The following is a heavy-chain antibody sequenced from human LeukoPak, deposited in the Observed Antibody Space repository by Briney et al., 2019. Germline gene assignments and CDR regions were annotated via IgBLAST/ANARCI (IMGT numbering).Heavy chain of an antibody. CDR3: ARDLGYCSGGSCYSGDSFDY. J-gene: IGHJ4*02. D-gene: IGHD2-15*01. CDR1: GGTFSSYA. V-gene: IGHV1-69*01. Sequence: ASVKVSCKASGGTFSSYAMSWVRQAPGQGLEWMGGIIPIFGTANYAQKFQGRVTITADESTSTAYMELSSLRSEDTAVYYCARDLGYCSGGSCYSGDSFDYWGQGTLVTVSS. CDR2: IIPIFGTA.